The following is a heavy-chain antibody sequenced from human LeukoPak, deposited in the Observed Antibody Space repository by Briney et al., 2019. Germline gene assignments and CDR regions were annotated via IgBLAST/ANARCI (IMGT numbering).Heavy chain of an antibody. J-gene: IGHJ4*02. CDR3: ARVRVGAYDFDY. CDR2: INPDGSTT. V-gene: IGHV3-74*01. CDR1: GFTFSTYW. Sequence: GGSLRLSCEASGFTFSTYWMHWVRQAPGEGPVWVSRINPDGSTTTYADSVKGRFTISRDNAKNTLYLQMNSLRAEDTAVYYCARVRVGAYDFDYWGQGALVTVSS. D-gene: IGHD2-21*01.